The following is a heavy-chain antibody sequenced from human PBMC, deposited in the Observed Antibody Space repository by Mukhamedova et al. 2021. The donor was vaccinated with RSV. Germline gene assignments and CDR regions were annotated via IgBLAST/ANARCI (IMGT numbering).Heavy chain of an antibody. D-gene: IGHD1-14*01. Sequence: AEYMGGRFTISRDNSKNTLYLQMNSLRAEDTAVYYCAKFLGSRSLDYWGQGTLVTVSS. CDR3: AKFLGSRSLDY. J-gene: IGHJ4*02. V-gene: IGHV3-23*01.